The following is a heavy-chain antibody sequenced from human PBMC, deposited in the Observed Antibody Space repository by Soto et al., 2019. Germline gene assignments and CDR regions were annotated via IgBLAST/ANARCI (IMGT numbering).Heavy chain of an antibody. V-gene: IGHV4-4*02. CDR1: GASISSSNW. D-gene: IGHD1-26*01. CDR3: ARLWAIGWFDP. Sequence: QVQLQESGPGLVNPSETLSLTCAVSGASISSSNWWSWVRQTPGKGLEWIGEVYHSGGPNYNPSLKSRVNISIDGPNNQLSLRLTSVTAADTAVYYCARLWAIGWFDPWGPGILVTVSS. CDR2: VYHSGGP. J-gene: IGHJ5*02.